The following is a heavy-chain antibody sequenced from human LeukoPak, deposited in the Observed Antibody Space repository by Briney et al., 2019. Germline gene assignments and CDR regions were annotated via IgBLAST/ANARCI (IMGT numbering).Heavy chain of an antibody. CDR1: GGSFSGYY. V-gene: IGHV4-30-2*01. CDR3: ARVNYGDYYFDY. D-gene: IGHD4-17*01. Sequence: SETLSLTCAVYGGSFSGYYWSWIRQPPGKGLEWIGYIYHSGSTYYNPSLKSRVTISVDRSKNQFSLKLSSVTAADTAVYYCARVNYGDYYFDYWGQGTLVTVSS. J-gene: IGHJ4*02. CDR2: IYHSGST.